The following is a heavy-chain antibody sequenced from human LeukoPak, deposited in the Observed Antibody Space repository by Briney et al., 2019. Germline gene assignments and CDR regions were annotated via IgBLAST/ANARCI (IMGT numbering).Heavy chain of an antibody. Sequence: SETLSLTCTVSGVSISSYYWSWIRQPAGKGLEWIGRIYTSGSTNYNPSLKSRVTMSVDTSKDQFSLKLSSVTAADTAVYYCARAGRMRYCSSTSCYTPPLGFDPWGQGTLVTVSS. J-gene: IGHJ5*02. CDR2: IYTSGST. CDR3: ARAGRMRYCSSTSCYTPPLGFDP. V-gene: IGHV4-4*07. CDR1: GVSISSYY. D-gene: IGHD2-2*02.